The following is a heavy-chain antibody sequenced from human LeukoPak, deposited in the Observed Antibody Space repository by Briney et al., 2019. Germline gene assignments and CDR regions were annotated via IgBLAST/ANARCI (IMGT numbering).Heavy chain of an antibody. CDR3: ARPLSIAVAGIGAFDI. J-gene: IGHJ3*02. CDR1: GFTVSSNY. CDR2: IYSGGST. V-gene: IGHV3-53*01. Sequence: PGGSLRLSCAASGFTVSSNYMSWVRQAPGKGLEWVSVIYSGGSTYYADSVKGRFTISRDNSKNTLYLQMNSLRAEDTAVYYCARPLSIAVAGIGAFDIWGQGTMVTVSS. D-gene: IGHD6-19*01.